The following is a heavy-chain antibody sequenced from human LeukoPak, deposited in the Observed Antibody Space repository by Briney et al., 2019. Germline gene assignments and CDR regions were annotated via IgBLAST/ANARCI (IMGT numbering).Heavy chain of an antibody. CDR2: IKQDGSEK. Sequence: PGGSLRLSCAASGFTFSSYWMSWVRQAPGKGLEWVANIKQDGSEKYYVDSVKGRFTISRDNAKNSLYLQMNSLRAEDTAVYYCARDYYGSGSYYNRGFDYWGQGTLVTVSP. CDR3: ARDYYGSGSYYNRGFDY. CDR1: GFTFSSYW. V-gene: IGHV3-7*03. J-gene: IGHJ4*02. D-gene: IGHD3-10*01.